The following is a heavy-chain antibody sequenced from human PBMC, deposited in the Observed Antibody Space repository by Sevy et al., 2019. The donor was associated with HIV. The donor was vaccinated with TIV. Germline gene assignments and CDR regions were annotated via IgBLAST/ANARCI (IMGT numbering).Heavy chain of an antibody. CDR3: ARDRYYDASGYYYYYYGMDV. D-gene: IGHD3-22*01. J-gene: IGHJ6*02. CDR2: IYSDGRT. Sequence: GGSLRLSCVVSGFRVSNNYLSWVRQAPGKGLELVSVIYSDGRTYYADSVKGRFTISRDNSKNTLYLHMNNLRPEDTAVYYCARDRYYDASGYYYYYYGMDVWGQGTTVTVSS. V-gene: IGHV3-66*01. CDR1: GFRVSNNY.